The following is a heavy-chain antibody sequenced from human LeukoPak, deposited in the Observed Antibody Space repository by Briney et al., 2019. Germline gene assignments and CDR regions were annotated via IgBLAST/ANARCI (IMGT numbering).Heavy chain of an antibody. CDR2: ISSSSSYI. Sequence: GGSLRLSCAASGFTFSSYSMNWVRQAPGKGLEWVSSISSSSSYIYYADSVKGRFTISRDNAKNSLYLQMNSLRAEDTAVYYCARSCSGGSCYARVPADREYYYYGMDVWGQGTTVTVSS. CDR1: GFTFSSYS. D-gene: IGHD2-15*01. CDR3: ARSCSGGSCYARVPADREYYYYGMDV. V-gene: IGHV3-21*01. J-gene: IGHJ6*02.